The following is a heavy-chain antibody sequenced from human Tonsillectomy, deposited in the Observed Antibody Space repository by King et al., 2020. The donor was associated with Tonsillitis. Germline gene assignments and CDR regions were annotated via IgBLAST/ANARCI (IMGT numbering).Heavy chain of an antibody. V-gene: IGHV3-30*18. Sequence: VQLVESGGGVVQPGRSLRLSCAASGFTFISFGMHWVRQAPGKGLEWVAVISYDGSNEYYADSVKGRFTISRDNSRDTLYLQMNTLRAEDTAVYYCAKDHSSGYYYFPYFESWGQGTLVTVSS. D-gene: IGHD3-22*01. J-gene: IGHJ4*02. CDR1: GFTFISFG. CDR2: ISYDGSNE. CDR3: AKDHSSGYYYFPYFES.